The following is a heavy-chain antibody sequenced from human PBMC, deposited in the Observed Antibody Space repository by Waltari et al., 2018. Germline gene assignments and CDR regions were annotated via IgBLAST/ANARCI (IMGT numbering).Heavy chain of an antibody. CDR1: GISFTNYA. J-gene: IGHJ4*02. CDR3: ATSGWYCFDY. D-gene: IGHD6-19*01. CDR2: ISTHGSNR. Sequence: QVQLVESGGGVVQPGRSLRPSCAASGISFTNYAMHWVRQAPGKGLEWVAIISTHGSNRYKADSVKGRFTISRDNAKNSLDLQMNSLRAEDTAVYYCATSGWYCFDYWGQGTLVTVSS. V-gene: IGHV3-30*03.